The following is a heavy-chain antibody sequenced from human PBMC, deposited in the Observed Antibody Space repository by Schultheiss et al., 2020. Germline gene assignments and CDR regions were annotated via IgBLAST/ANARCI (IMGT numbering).Heavy chain of an antibody. CDR1: GFTFSSYA. CDR2: IKSKTDGGTT. D-gene: IGHD2-2*01. V-gene: IGHV3-15*01. CDR3: ARDIVVVVPAAMGGYYYYYMDV. J-gene: IGHJ6*03. Sequence: GGSLRLSCAASGFTFSSYAMSWVRQASGKGLEWVGRIKSKTDGGTTDYAAPVKGRFTISRDDSKNTLYLQMNSLKTEDTAVYYCARDIVVVVPAAMGGYYYYYMDVWGKGTTVTVSS.